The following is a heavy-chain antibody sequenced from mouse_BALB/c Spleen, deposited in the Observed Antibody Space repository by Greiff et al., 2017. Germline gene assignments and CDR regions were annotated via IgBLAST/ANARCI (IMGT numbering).Heavy chain of an antibody. V-gene: IGHV5-6-3*01. CDR3: ARDRGYYRYDGFAY. J-gene: IGHJ3*01. CDR1: GFTFSSYG. Sequence: EVQRVESGGGLVQPGGSLKLSCAASGFTFSSYGMSWVRQTPDKRLELVATINSNGGSTYYPDSVKGRFTISRDNAKNTLYLQMSSLKSEDTAMYYCARDRGYYRYDGFAYWGQGTLVTVSA. D-gene: IGHD2-14*01. CDR2: INSNGGST.